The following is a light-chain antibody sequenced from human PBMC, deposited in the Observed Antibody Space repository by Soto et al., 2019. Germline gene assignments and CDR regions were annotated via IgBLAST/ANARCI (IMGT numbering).Light chain of an antibody. J-gene: IGLJ1*01. Sequence: QSALTQPASVSGSPGQSITISCTGTSSDVGGYNYVSWYQQYPGKAPKLMIYDVSNRPSGVSNRFSGSKSGNTASLTISGLQAEDEADYYGSSYTNSNTLVFGSGTKLTVL. CDR3: SSYTNSNTLV. V-gene: IGLV2-14*01. CDR2: DVS. CDR1: SSDVGGYNY.